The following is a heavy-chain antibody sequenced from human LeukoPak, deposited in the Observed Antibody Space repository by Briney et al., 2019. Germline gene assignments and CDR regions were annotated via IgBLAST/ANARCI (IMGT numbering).Heavy chain of an antibody. CDR1: GSTFSSSS. D-gene: IGHD4-11*01. CDR2: ISSSSGSI. Sequence: GGSLRLSCAASGSTFSSSSMNWVRQAPGKGLEWVSSISSSSGSIYYADSVKGRFTISRDNAKNSLYLQMNSLRAEDTAVYYCARRSNLDYWGQGTLVTVSS. V-gene: IGHV3-21*01. CDR3: ARRSNLDY. J-gene: IGHJ4*02.